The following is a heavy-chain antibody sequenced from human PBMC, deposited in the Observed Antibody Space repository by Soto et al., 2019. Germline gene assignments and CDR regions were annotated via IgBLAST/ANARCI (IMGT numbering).Heavy chain of an antibody. J-gene: IGHJ6*02. V-gene: IGHV4-39*07. CDR2: IYYSGST. Sequence: SETLSLTCTVSGGSISNRSYYWGWIRQPPGKGLEWIGSIYYSGSTYYNPSLKSRVTISVDTSKNQFSLKLSSVTAADTAVYYCARVGTGTRVMDGRGQGTKVTVSS. CDR1: GGSISNRSYY. D-gene: IGHD1-7*01. CDR3: ARVGTGTRVMDG.